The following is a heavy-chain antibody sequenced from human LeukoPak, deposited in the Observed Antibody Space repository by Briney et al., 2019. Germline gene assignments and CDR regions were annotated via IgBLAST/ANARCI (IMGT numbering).Heavy chain of an antibody. V-gene: IGHV1-69*13. D-gene: IGHD3-9*01. CDR2: IIPIFGTA. Sequence: ASVKVSCKASGGTFSSYAISWVRQAPGQGLEWMGGIIPIFGTANYAQKFQGRVTITADESTSTAYMELSSLRSEDTAVYYCARELSGGGTYYDILTGYYGVWFDPWGQGTLVTVSS. J-gene: IGHJ5*02. CDR3: ARELSGGGTYYDILTGYYGVWFDP. CDR1: GGTFSSYA.